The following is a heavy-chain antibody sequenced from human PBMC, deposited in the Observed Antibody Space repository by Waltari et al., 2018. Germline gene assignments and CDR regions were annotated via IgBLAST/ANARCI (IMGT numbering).Heavy chain of an antibody. V-gene: IGHV1-3*01. D-gene: IGHD3-3*01. J-gene: IGHJ4*02. CDR3: ARGRFLEWSNY. Sequence: QVQLVQSGAEVKKPGASVKVSCKASGYPFTSYAMHWVRQAPGQRLEWMGWINAGNGNTKYSQKFQGRVTITRDTSASTAYMELSSLRSEDTAVYYCARGRFLEWSNYWGQGTLVTVSS. CDR2: INAGNGNT. CDR1: GYPFTSYA.